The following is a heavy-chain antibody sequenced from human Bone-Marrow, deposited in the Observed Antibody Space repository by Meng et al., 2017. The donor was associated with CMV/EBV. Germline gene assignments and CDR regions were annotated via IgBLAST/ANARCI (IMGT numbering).Heavy chain of an antibody. CDR3: ARGDTAMVSPDYYYGMDV. J-gene: IGHJ6*02. Sequence: GESLKISCAASGFTVSSNYMSWVRQAPGKGLEWVSVIYSGGSTYYADSVKGRFTISRDNAKNSLYLQMNSLRAEDTAVYYCARGDTAMVSPDYYYGMDVWGQGPTVTVSS. CDR1: GFTVSSNY. V-gene: IGHV3-66*02. CDR2: IYSGGST. D-gene: IGHD5-18*01.